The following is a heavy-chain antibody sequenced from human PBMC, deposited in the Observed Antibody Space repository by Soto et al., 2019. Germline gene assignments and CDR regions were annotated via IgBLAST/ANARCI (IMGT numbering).Heavy chain of an antibody. Sequence: PGGSLRLSCAASGFTFSSYGMHWVRQAPGKGLEWVAVISYDGSNKYYADSVKGRFTISRDNSKNTLYLQMNSLRAEDTAVYYCAKAQSPPGTAAAAAYFSHLWYYYYGMDVWGQGTTVTVSS. J-gene: IGHJ6*02. D-gene: IGHD6-13*01. CDR3: AKAQSPPGTAAAAAYFSHLWYYYYGMDV. CDR2: ISYDGSNK. V-gene: IGHV3-30*18. CDR1: GFTFSSYG.